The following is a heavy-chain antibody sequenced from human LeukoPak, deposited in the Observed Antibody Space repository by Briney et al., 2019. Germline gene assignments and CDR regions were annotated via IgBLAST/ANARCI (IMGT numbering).Heavy chain of an antibody. D-gene: IGHD2-2*01. Sequence: SETLSLTCTVSGGSISNYYWSWIRQPPAKGLEWIGYIYYSGSTNYNPSLKSRVTISVDTSKNQFSLKLSSVTAADTAVYYCARGVPTNTDYWGQGTLVTVSS. CDR3: ARGVPTNTDY. V-gene: IGHV4-59*01. CDR2: IYYSGST. CDR1: GGSISNYY. J-gene: IGHJ4*02.